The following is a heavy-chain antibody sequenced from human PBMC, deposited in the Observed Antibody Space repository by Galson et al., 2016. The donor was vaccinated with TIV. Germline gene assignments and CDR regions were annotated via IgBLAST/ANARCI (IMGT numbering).Heavy chain of an antibody. CDR2: INVGNGNT. Sequence: SVKVSCKASGYTFTSHTMHWVRQAPGQRLEWMGWINVGNGNTKYVQKFKGRVTITSDTSARIAYMELSTLTSEDTAMYYCARDRLGANRAFDIWGQGTLVTVSS. J-gene: IGHJ3*02. D-gene: IGHD2/OR15-2a*01. CDR1: GYTFTSHT. CDR3: ARDRLGANRAFDI. V-gene: IGHV1-3*01.